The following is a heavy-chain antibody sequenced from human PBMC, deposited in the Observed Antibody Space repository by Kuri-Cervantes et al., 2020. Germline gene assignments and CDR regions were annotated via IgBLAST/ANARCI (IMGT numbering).Heavy chain of an antibody. CDR1: GFTFSSHG. J-gene: IGHJ5*02. Sequence: GESLKISCAASGFTFSSHGMHWVRQAPGKGLEWVAVIWYDGSNKYYADSVKGRFTISRDNSKNTLYLQMNSLRAEDTAVYYCARAPGTYYYDRGWFDPWGQGTLVTVSS. CDR2: IWYDGSNK. CDR3: ARAPGTYYYDRGWFDP. V-gene: IGHV3-33*01. D-gene: IGHD3-22*01.